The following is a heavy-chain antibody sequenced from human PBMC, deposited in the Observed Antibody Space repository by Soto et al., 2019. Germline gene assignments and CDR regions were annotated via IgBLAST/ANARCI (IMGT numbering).Heavy chain of an antibody. CDR2: NSAYNGNT. V-gene: IGHV1-18*01. Sequence: APMKVSCKASCYTFTSFGINRVRPAPGQRVEGVGWNSAYNGNTKYAKKHQGKVNMTTDTSTSTAYMELRSLRSDDTAVYYCARDDYGDYLYYFDYWGQGTLVTVSS. J-gene: IGHJ4*02. CDR1: CYTFTSFG. D-gene: IGHD4-17*01. CDR3: ARDDYGDYLYYFDY.